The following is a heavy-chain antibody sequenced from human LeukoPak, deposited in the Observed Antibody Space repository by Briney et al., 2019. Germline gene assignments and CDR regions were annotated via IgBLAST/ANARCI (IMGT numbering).Heavy chain of an antibody. V-gene: IGHV4-4*07. D-gene: IGHD1-26*01. Sequence: SSETLSLTCTVSGGSISSYYWSWIRQPAGKGLEWIGRIYTSGSTNYNPSLKSRVTMSVDTSKNQFSLKLSSVTAADTAVYYCASGGLYSGSYYVDYWAREPWSPSPQ. J-gene: IGHJ4*02. CDR1: GGSISSYY. CDR3: ASGGLYSGSYYVDY. CDR2: IYTSGST.